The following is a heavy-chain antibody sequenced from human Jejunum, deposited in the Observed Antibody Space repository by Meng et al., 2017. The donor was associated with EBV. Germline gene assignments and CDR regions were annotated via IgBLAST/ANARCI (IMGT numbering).Heavy chain of an antibody. CDR1: VFTFTNYD. J-gene: IGHJ5*02. V-gene: IGHV1-8*01. D-gene: IGHD3-3*01. Sequence: QGELVQFGPEVKTPGASVKVSCKASVFTFTNYDINWVRQAAGQGLEWMGWMNPSNGKTGYAQKFQGRVTMTRDASTSTAYMELSSLRSDDTAVYFCARGAQPIDLWGQGTLVTVSS. CDR3: ARGAQPIDL. CDR2: MNPSNGKT.